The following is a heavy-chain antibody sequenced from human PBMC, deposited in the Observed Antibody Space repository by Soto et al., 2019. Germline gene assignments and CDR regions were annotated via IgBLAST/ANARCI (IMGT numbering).Heavy chain of an antibody. J-gene: IGHJ4*02. V-gene: IGHV3-30*18. CDR2: VSHDGRNT. D-gene: IGHD6-19*01. CDR1: GFTFSDYA. Sequence: VQLVESGGGVVQPGRSLRLSCAASGFTFSDYAMHWVRQAPGKGLEWVAVVSHDGRNTHYADSVKARFTISRDSSKNTVSLEMTRLRAEDTAVYYWGKGGPQWLVTSDFTYWGQGALVTVSS. CDR3: GKGGPQWLVTSDFTY.